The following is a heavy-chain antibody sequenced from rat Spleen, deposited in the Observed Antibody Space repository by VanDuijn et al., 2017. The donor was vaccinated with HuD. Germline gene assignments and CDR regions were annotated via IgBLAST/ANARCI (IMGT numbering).Heavy chain of an antibody. CDR1: AFTFNKYW. J-gene: IGHJ4*01. D-gene: IGHD1-1*01. Sequence: EVQLVESGGGLVQPGRSLKLSCIASAFTFNKYWMAWYRQAPGKGLEWVASITNNGGGTYYPDSVKGRFTISRDNAKTTLYLQMNSLRSDDTATYYCTRENFYSGPHVMDAWGQGASVTVSS. CDR3: TRENFYSGPHVMDA. CDR2: ITNNGGGT. V-gene: IGHV5-31*01.